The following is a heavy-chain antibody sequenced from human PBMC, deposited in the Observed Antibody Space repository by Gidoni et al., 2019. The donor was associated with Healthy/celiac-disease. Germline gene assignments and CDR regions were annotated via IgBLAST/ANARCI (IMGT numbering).Heavy chain of an antibody. D-gene: IGHD2-15*01. V-gene: IGHV5-51*01. J-gene: IGHJ2*01. CDR2: ISPGDSDT. CDR1: GYSFTSYW. Sequence: EVQLVQSGAEVKKPGESLKISCKGSGYSFTSYWVGWGRQMPGKGLEWMGVISPGDSDTRYSPSFQGEVTISADKSISTAYLQGSSLKASDTAMYYCARGYCSGGSCYRDLDWYFDLWGRGTLVTVSS. CDR3: ARGYCSGGSCYRDLDWYFDL.